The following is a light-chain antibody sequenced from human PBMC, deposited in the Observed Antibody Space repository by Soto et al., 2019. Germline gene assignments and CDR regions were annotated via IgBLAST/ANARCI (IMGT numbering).Light chain of an antibody. Sequence: QSALTQPASVSGSPGQSIIISCTGTSSDVGSYNFVSWYQQHPGKAPKLMIYEVSKRPSGVSNRFSGSKSGNTASLTISGLQPEDAADYYCCSYAGNSGGFGGGTKLTVL. V-gene: IGLV2-23*02. CDR1: SSDVGSYNF. CDR2: EVS. J-gene: IGLJ3*02. CDR3: CSYAGNSGG.